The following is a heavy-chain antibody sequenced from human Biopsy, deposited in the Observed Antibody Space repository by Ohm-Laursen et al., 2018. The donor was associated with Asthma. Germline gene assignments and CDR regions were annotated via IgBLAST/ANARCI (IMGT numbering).Heavy chain of an antibody. Sequence: ASVKVSCNSSGYTVTRYAINWVRQAPGQGLEWMGWINTDTGNPTYAQGFTGRFVFSLDTSVNTAHLQISSLKAEDTAVYYCARMISYYHEMRAPFFDYWGQGTLVTVSS. V-gene: IGHV7-4-1*02. D-gene: IGHD3-22*01. CDR3: ARMISYYHEMRAPFFDY. J-gene: IGHJ4*02. CDR2: INTDTGNP. CDR1: GYTVTRYA.